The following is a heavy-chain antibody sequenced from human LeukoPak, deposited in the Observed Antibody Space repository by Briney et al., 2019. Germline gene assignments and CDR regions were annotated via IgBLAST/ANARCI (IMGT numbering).Heavy chain of an antibody. V-gene: IGHV4-31*03. CDR3: ARERHGGFDY. D-gene: IGHD3-10*01. CDR1: GGSISSGGYY. J-gene: IGHJ4*02. Sequence: SETLSLTCTVSGGSISSGGYYWSWIRQHPGKGLEWIGYIYYSGSTYYNPSLKSRVTISVDTSKNQFSLKLSSVTAADTAVYYCARERHGGFDYWGQGTLVTVSS. CDR2: IYYSGST.